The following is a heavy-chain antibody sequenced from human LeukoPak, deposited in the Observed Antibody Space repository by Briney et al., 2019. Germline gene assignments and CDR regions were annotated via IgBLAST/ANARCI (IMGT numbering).Heavy chain of an antibody. J-gene: IGHJ5*02. Sequence: ASVKVSCKASGYTFTSYYMHWVRQAPGQGLEWMGIINPSSGSTSYAQKFQGRVTMTRDTSTSTVYMELSSLRSEDTAVYYCARGLYCSTTSCYGNNWFDPWGQGTLVTVSS. CDR1: GYTFTSYY. CDR2: INPSSGST. D-gene: IGHD2-2*01. CDR3: ARGLYCSTTSCYGNNWFDP. V-gene: IGHV1-46*01.